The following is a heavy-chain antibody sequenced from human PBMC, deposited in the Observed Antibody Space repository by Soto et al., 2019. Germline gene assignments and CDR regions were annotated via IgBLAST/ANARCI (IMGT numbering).Heavy chain of an antibody. V-gene: IGHV1-69*01. CDR3: ARDGSVSARGYYYAMDV. D-gene: IGHD1-26*01. CDR1: GGTFSNYA. J-gene: IGHJ6*02. Sequence: QVQLVQSGAEVKKPGSSVKVSCRASGGTFSNYAISWVRQAPGQGLEWMGGIIPKFGTTNYAQKFQGRVTITADESTGTAYMEVSGLRAEDTAIYYCARDGSVSARGYYYAMDVWGQGTTIIVSS. CDR2: IIPKFGTT.